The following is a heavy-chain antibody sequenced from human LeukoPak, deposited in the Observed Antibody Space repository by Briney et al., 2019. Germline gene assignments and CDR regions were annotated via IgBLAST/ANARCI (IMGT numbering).Heavy chain of an antibody. J-gene: IGHJ1*01. CDR3: ATYSSLNAREFQY. CDR1: YC. CDR2: IKTDGSEK. D-gene: IGHD3-22*01. Sequence: YCMSWVRQAPGKGLEWVANIKTDGSEKYYVDSVKGRFTISRDNAKNSLYLQMNSLRAEDTAVYYCATYSSLNAREFQYWGQGTLVTVSS. V-gene: IGHV3-7*01.